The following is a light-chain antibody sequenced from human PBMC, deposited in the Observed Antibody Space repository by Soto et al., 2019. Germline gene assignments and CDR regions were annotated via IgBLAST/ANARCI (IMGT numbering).Light chain of an antibody. CDR1: QSVDSSF. Sequence: EIVLTQSPGSLSLSPGERATLSCRASQSVDSSFFAWYQQKTGQAPRLLIYGASNRATGIPDRFSGSGSGTVFPLTISRLEPEDFAVYYCQQYVSSVTFGQGTKVEIK. V-gene: IGKV3-20*01. CDR2: GAS. J-gene: IGKJ1*01. CDR3: QQYVSSVT.